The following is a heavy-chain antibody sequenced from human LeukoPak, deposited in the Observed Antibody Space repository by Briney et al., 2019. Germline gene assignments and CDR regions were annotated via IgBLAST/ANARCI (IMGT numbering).Heavy chain of an antibody. J-gene: IGHJ6*04. Sequence: ASVKVSCKVSGYTLAELSMHWVRQAPGKGLEWMGGFDPEDGEIIYVQKFRGRVTMTEDTSTDTAYMELSSLRSEDTAVYYCATGGGYCSGGTCPPGYYGMDVWGKGTTVTVSS. CDR3: ATGGGYCSGGTCPPGYYGMDV. D-gene: IGHD2-15*01. CDR2: FDPEDGEI. V-gene: IGHV1-24*01. CDR1: GYTLAELS.